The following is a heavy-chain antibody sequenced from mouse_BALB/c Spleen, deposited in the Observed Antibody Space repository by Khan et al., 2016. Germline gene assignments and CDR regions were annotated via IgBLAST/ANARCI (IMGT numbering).Heavy chain of an antibody. Sequence: EVQLQESGPSLVKPSQTLSLTCSVTGDSITSGYWNWIRKFPGNKLEYMGYISYSGSTYYNPSIKSLISITRDTTKNQYYRQLNSLTTDDPPTYYCATDDGDYFDYWGKGTPLTVSS. CDR2: ISYSGST. CDR3: ATDDGDYFDY. D-gene: IGHD2-3*01. CDR1: GDSITSGY. J-gene: IGHJ2*01. V-gene: IGHV3-8*02.